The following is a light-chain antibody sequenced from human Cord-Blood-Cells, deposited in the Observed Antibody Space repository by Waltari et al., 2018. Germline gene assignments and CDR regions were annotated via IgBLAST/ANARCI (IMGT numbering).Light chain of an antibody. V-gene: IGKV2-28*01. CDR1: QSLLHSNGYHY. CDR2: LGS. J-gene: IGKJ4*01. CDR3: MQALQTPLT. Sequence: IVITPSPLSLPVTARERSSIASRSSQSLLHSNGYHYLEWYLQKPGQSPQLLFYLGSNLASGVPDRFSGSGSGTDVTLKISRVEAEDVGVYYCMQALQTPLTFGGGTKVEIK.